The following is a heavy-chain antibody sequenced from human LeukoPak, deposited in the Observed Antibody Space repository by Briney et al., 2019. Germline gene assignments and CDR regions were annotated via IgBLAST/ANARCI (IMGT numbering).Heavy chain of an antibody. CDR2: ISSSSSYI. Sequence: PGGSLRLSCVASGYTFSSYSMKWVRQAPGQGLEWVSSISSSSSYIDYADSVKGRFTISRDNAKNSLYLQMRSLRAEDTAVFYCARDSDFWSSYERIGGWDVWGQGTTVTVSS. CDR1: GYTFSSYS. D-gene: IGHD3-3*01. CDR3: ARDSDFWSSYERIGGWDV. V-gene: IGHV3-21*01. J-gene: IGHJ6*02.